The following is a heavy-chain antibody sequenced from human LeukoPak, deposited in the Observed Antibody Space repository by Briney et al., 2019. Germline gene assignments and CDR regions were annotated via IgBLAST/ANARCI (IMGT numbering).Heavy chain of an antibody. CDR3: ARDRPSGSYDY. D-gene: IGHD1-26*01. J-gene: IGHJ4*02. CDR1: GFTFSSYW. CDR2: IREDGSQK. V-gene: IGHV3-7*01. Sequence: GGSLRLSCAASGFTFSSYWMSWVRQAPGKGLEWVANIREDGSQKNYVDSVKGRFTISRDNAKKSLYLQMISLRAEDTAVYYCARDRPSGSYDYWGQGALVTVSS.